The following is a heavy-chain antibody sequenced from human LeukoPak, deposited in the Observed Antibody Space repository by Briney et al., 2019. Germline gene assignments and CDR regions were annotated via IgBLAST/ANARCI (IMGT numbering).Heavy chain of an antibody. CDR1: GYTLTELS. J-gene: IGHJ4*02. Sequence: ASVKVSCKVSGYTLTELSMHWVRQAPGKGLEWMGGFDPEDGETIYAQKFQGRVTMTTDTSTSTAYMELRSLRSDDTAMYYCARDIRVQLERYFGYWGQGTLVTVSS. V-gene: IGHV1-24*01. D-gene: IGHD1-1*01. CDR2: FDPEDGET. CDR3: ARDIRVQLERYFGY.